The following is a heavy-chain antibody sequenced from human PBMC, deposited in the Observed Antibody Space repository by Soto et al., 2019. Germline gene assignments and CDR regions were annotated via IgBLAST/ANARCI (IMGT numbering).Heavy chain of an antibody. Sequence: QVQLVESGGGEGQPGRSLTISCAASGFTFSTYGMHQVRQTPGKGLEWVAVISYDGTNKFYSDYVKGRFTISRDNVKNTLPLQMDSLRADATAFYSCAKDLQSYGDYDYYCYGMDVWGLGTRVTVSS. V-gene: IGHV3-30*18. CDR2: ISYDGTNK. J-gene: IGHJ6*02. CDR3: AKDLQSYGDYDYYCYGMDV. CDR1: GFTFSTYG. D-gene: IGHD4-17*01.